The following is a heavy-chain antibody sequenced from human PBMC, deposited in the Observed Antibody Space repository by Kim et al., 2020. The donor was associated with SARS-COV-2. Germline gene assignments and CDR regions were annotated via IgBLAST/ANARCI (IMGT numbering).Heavy chain of an antibody. J-gene: IGHJ5*02. V-gene: IGHV3-30*04. CDR1: GFTFSSYA. D-gene: IGHD3-22*01. CDR2: ISYDGINQ. CDR3: ARDPKSSLMIVVVGWFDP. Sequence: GGSLRLSCAASGFTFSSYAMHWVRQAPGKGLEWVAVISYDGINQYYADSVKGRFTISRDNSKNTLYLQVNSLRAEDTAVYYCARDPKSSLMIVVVGWFDPWGQGTLVTVSS.